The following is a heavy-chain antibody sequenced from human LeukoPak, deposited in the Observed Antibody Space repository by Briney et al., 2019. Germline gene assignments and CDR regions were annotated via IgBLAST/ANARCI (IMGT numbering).Heavy chain of an antibody. CDR1: GFTVSSNY. CDR3: ARDRGSYYGYYYYGTDV. CDR2: IYSGGST. V-gene: IGHV3-53*01. J-gene: IGHJ6*02. D-gene: IGHD1-26*01. Sequence: GGSLRLSCAASGFTVSSNYMSWVRQAPGKGLEWVSVIYSGGSTYYADSVKGRFTISRDNSKNTLYLQMNSLRAEDTAVYYCARDRGSYYGYYYYGTDVWGQGTTVTVSS.